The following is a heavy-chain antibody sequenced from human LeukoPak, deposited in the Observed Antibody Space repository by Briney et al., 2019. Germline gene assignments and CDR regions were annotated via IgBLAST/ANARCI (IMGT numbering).Heavy chain of an antibody. CDR3: AKESGTYYYFDY. V-gene: IGHV3-9*01. CDR1: GFTFDDYH. Sequence: GGSLRLSCAASGFTFDDYHIHWVQQAPGKGLEWVAGLSWNSQSIGYADSVKGRFTISRDNAKNSLYLQMNNLRVEDTALYYCAKESGTYYYFDYWGQGTLVTVSS. J-gene: IGHJ4*02. D-gene: IGHD1-26*01. CDR2: LSWNSQSI.